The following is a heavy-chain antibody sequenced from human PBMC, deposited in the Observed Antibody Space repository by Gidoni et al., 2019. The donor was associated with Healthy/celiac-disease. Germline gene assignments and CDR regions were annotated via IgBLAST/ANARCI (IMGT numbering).Heavy chain of an antibody. CDR1: GGSISSVGYY. CDR3: ARSKYYYDSSGYEYYFDY. Sequence: QVQLQESGPGLVKPSQTLSLTCAVSGGSISSVGYYWSWIRQPPGKGLEWIGYIYYSGTTYYNPSLKSRVTISVDTSKNQFSLNLSSVTAADTAVYYCARSKYYYDSSGYEYYFDYWGQGTLVTVSS. D-gene: IGHD3-22*01. V-gene: IGHV4-30-4*01. CDR2: IYYSGTT. J-gene: IGHJ4*02.